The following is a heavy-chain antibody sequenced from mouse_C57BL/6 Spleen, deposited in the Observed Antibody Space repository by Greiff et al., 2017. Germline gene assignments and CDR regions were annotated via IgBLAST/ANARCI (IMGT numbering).Heavy chain of an antibody. Sequence: LQESGPELVKPGASVKISCKASGYAFSSSWMNWVKQRPGTGLEWIGRIYPGDGDTNYNGKFKGKATLTADKSSSTAYMQLSSLTSEDSAVYFCAQGGFADWGQGTLVTVSA. V-gene: IGHV1-82*01. J-gene: IGHJ3*01. CDR2: IYPGDGDT. CDR1: GYAFSSSW. CDR3: AQGGFAD.